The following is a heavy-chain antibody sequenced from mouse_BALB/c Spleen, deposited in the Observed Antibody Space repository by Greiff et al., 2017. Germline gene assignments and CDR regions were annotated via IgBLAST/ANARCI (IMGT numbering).Heavy chain of an antibody. D-gene: IGHD2-3*01. CDR3: ARHGWAY. CDR1: GFTFSSYG. CDR2: ISSGGSYT. V-gene: IGHV5-6*01. Sequence: EVKLMESGGDLVKPGGSLKLSCAASGFTFSSYGMSWVRQTPDKRLEWVATISSGGSYTYYPDSVKGRFTISRDNAKNTLYLQMSSLKSEDTAMYYCARHGWAYWGQGTLVTVSA. J-gene: IGHJ3*01.